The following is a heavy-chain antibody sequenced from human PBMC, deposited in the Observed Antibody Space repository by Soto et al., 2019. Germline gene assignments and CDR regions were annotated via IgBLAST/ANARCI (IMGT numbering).Heavy chain of an antibody. CDR2: ITWNSANI. Sequence: EVQLVESGGGLVQPGRSLRLSCAASGFTFDDYAIHWVRQAPGKGLEWVSGITWNSANIDYADSVKGRFTISRDNAKNSQYPEMRSLRPEDTTIYFCARGRSLVQLGYYFDSWGQGTLVTASS. V-gene: IGHV3-9*01. J-gene: IGHJ4*02. CDR3: ARGRSLVQLGYYFDS. D-gene: IGHD1-26*01. CDR1: GFTFDDYA.